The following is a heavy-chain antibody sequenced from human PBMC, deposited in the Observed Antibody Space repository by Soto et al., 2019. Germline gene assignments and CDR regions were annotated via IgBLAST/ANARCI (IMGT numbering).Heavy chain of an antibody. Sequence: PSETLSLTCTVSGASIRSSTFYWGWIRQPPGKGPEWIGSIYSSGSTYYNPSLNSRVTVSVDTSKNQFSLKVTSVTAADTAVYYCARLYGYCIRNSCHGHYAMDVWGQGTTVTVSS. D-gene: IGHD2-2*01. CDR3: ARLYGYCIRNSCHGHYAMDV. V-gene: IGHV4-39*01. J-gene: IGHJ6*02. CDR1: GASIRSSTFY. CDR2: IYSSGST.